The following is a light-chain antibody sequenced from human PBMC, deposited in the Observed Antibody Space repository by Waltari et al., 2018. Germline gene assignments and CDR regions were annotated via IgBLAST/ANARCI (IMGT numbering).Light chain of an antibody. CDR3: QQSFSTPLT. CDR1: QSVSTN. V-gene: IGKV3D-15*01. J-gene: IGKJ4*01. CDR2: GVS. Sequence: ETVLTQSPATLSVSPGERVTLSCRASQSVSTNLAWYQQKPGQAPRLLIYGVSTRATGIPGRFSGSGSGTEFTLTINTLQSEDFAVYYCQQSFSTPLTFGGGTKVEIK.